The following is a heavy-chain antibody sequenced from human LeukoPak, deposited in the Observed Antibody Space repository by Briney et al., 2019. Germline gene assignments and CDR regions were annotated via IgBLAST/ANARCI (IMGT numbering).Heavy chain of an antibody. CDR1: GFTFSSYS. Sequence: GGSPRLSCEASGFTFSSYSMNWVRQAPGTGLEWVSSISSSSSYIYYADSVKRRFTISRDNAKNSLYLQMTSLRAEDTAVYYCARASEAVAAPFDYWGQGALVTVSS. D-gene: IGHD6-19*01. CDR3: ARASEAVAAPFDY. V-gene: IGHV3-21*01. J-gene: IGHJ4*02. CDR2: ISSSSSYI.